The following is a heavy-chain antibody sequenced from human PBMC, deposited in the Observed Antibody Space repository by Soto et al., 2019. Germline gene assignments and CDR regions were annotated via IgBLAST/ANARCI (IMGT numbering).Heavy chain of an antibody. D-gene: IGHD6-19*01. V-gene: IGHV4-59*01. J-gene: IGHJ4*02. CDR3: ARSSSGWYYFDY. Sequence: SETLSLTCTVSGGSISSYYWSWIRQPPGKGLEWIGYIYYSGSTNYNPSLKSRVTISVDTSKNQFSLKLSSVTAADTAVYYCARSSSGWYYFDYWGQGTLVTVSS. CDR2: IYYSGST. CDR1: GGSISSYY.